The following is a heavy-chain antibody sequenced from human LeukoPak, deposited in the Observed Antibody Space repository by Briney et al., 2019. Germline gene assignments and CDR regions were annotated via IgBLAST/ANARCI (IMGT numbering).Heavy chain of an antibody. D-gene: IGHD6-6*01. CDR2: FDPEDGET. CDR1: GYTLTELS. V-gene: IGHV1-24*01. J-gene: IGHJ4*02. CDR3: ARVVGSVAATYYFDY. Sequence: ASVKVSCKVSGYTLTELSMHWVRQAPGKGFEWMGCFDPEDGETIYAQKFQGRVTMTEYTSTDTAYMELSSLRSEDTAVYYCARVVGSVAATYYFDYWGQGTLVTVSS.